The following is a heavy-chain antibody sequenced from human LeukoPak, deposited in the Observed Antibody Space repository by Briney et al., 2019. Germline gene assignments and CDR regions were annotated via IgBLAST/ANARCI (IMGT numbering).Heavy chain of an antibody. Sequence: PGGSLRLSCAASGFTFSSYGMHWVRQAPGKGLEWVAFIRYDGSNKYYADSVKGRFTISRDNSKNTLYLQMNSLRAEDTAVYYCAKDAGAAANLDYWGQGTLVTVSS. CDR1: GFTFSSYG. D-gene: IGHD2-2*01. CDR2: IRYDGSNK. CDR3: AKDAGAAANLDY. J-gene: IGHJ4*02. V-gene: IGHV3-30*02.